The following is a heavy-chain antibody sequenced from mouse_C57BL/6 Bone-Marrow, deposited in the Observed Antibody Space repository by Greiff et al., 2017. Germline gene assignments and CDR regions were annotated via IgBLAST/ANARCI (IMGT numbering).Heavy chain of an antibody. Sequence: EVQGVESGGDLVKPGGSLKLSCAASGSTFSSYGMSWVRQTPDKRLEWVATISSGGSYTYYPDSVNGRITISRDHAKNTLYLQMSSLKSEDTAMYYCARPQGYAMDYWGQGTSVTVSS. CDR1: GSTFSSYG. CDR2: ISSGGSYT. CDR3: ARPQGYAMDY. J-gene: IGHJ4*01. V-gene: IGHV5-6*01.